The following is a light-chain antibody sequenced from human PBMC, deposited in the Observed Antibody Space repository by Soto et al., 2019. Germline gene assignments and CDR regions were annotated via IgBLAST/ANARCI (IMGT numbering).Light chain of an antibody. CDR3: QQYGISPRT. J-gene: IGKJ1*01. Sequence: EIVLTQSPGTLSLSPGERATLSFRASQSVSSNLAWYQQKPGQAPRLLIYDASNWATGIPDRFSGSGSGTDFTLVISRLEPEDFAVYYCQQYGISPRTFGQGTKVDIK. V-gene: IGKV3-20*01. CDR2: DAS. CDR1: QSVSSN.